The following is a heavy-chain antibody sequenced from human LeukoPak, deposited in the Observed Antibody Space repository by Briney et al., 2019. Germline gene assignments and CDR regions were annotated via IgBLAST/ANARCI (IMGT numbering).Heavy chain of an antibody. CDR1: GGSFSGYY. D-gene: IGHD3-22*01. Sequence: SETLSLTCAVYGGSFSGYYWSWIRQPPGKGLEWIGEINHSGSTNYNPSLKSRVTISVDTSKNQFSLKLSPVTAADTAVYYCARSYYDSSGFDDAFDIWGQGTMVTVSS. J-gene: IGHJ3*02. CDR2: INHSGST. CDR3: ARSYYDSSGFDDAFDI. V-gene: IGHV4-34*01.